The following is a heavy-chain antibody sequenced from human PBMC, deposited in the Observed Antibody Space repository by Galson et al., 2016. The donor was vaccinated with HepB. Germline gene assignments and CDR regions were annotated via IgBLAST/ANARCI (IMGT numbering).Heavy chain of an antibody. CDR3: ARDRGSGHYHSSGYFHQ. D-gene: IGHD3-22*01. V-gene: IGHV3-30*04. CDR2: IAYDGS. CDR1: GFIFSSYA. Sequence: SLRLSCAASGFIFSSYAMHWVRQAPGKGLEWVAVIAYDGSLYADSVKGRFTISRDNSNNKVYLEMSSLRPEDTAMYYCARDRGSGHYHSSGYFHQWGQGTLVTVSS. J-gene: IGHJ1*01.